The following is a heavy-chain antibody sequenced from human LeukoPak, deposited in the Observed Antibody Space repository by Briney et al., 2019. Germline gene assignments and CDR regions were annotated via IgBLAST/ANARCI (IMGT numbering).Heavy chain of an antibody. CDR1: GYTFTGYY. V-gene: IGHV1-2*02. CDR3: ATHIAMVRGDYDAFDI. J-gene: IGHJ3*02. CDR2: INPNSGGT. Sequence: ASVKVSCKASGYTFTGYYMHWVRQAPGQGLEWMGWINPNSGGTNYAQKFQGRVTMTRDTSISTAYMELSRLRSDDTAVYYSATHIAMVRGDYDAFDIWGQGTMVTISS. D-gene: IGHD3-10*01.